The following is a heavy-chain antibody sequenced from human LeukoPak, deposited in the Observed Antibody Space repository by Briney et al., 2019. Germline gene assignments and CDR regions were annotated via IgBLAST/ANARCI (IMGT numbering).Heavy chain of an antibody. Sequence: PGGSLRLSCAASGFTVRNNYMSWVRQAPGKGLEWVSVIYSGGSTYYADSVKGRFTISRDNSKNTLYLQMNSLRAEDTAVYYCAETYSGSYPNGAFDIWGQGTMVTVSS. CDR1: GFTVRNNY. V-gene: IGHV3-53*01. J-gene: IGHJ3*02. D-gene: IGHD1-26*01. CDR2: IYSGGST. CDR3: AETYSGSYPNGAFDI.